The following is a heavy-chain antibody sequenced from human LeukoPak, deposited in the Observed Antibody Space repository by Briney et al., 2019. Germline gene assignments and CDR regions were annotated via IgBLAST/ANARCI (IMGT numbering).Heavy chain of an antibody. CDR2: MSGDATST. V-gene: IGHV3-23*01. J-gene: IGHJ4*02. CDR1: GFTFSSFA. CDR3: AKRTSGSSWYTSDS. Sequence: GGSLRLSCAASGFTFSSFAMNWVRQAPGKGLEWVSTMSGDATSTYYADSVKGRFTISRDNSKTTLFLQMNSLRAEDTAVYYCAKRTSGSSWYTSDSWGQGTLVTVSS. D-gene: IGHD6-13*01.